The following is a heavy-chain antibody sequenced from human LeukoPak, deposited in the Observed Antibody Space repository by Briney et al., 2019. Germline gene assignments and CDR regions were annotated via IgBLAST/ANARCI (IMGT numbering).Heavy chain of an antibody. D-gene: IGHD1-14*01. CDR1: GYTFSDLW. V-gene: IGHV5-51*01. CDR2: IFPADSDI. Sequence: GESLKISCKASGYTFSDLWIGWVRQMPGKGLEWMGIIFPADSDIRYSPSFLGQVTMSVDKSTNTAFLQWSSLKASDTAMYYCARHGTSGYYYYGMDVWGQGTTVTVSS. J-gene: IGHJ6*02. CDR3: ARHGTSGYYYYGMDV.